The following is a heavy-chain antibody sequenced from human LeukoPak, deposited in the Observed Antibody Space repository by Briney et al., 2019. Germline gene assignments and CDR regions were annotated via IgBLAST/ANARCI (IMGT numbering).Heavy chain of an antibody. J-gene: IGHJ4*02. D-gene: IGHD3-3*01. CDR1: GGSISRYY. V-gene: IGHV4-59*01. CDR2: IYYSGST. CDR3: ARAGQGDFWSGLRYFDY. Sequence: SETLSLTCTVSGGSISRYYWSWIRHPPGEGLEWIGYIYYSGSTNYNPSLKSRVTISVDTSKNHFSLKLSSVTAADTAVYYCARAGQGDFWSGLRYFDYWGQGTLVTVSS.